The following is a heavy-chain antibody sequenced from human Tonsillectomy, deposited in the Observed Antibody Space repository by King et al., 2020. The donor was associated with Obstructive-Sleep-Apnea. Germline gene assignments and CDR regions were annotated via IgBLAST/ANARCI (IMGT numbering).Heavy chain of an antibody. CDR1: GGSLSSGGHY. CDR2: IYYSGRT. Sequence: VQLQESGPGLVKPSQTLSLTCTVSGGSLSSGGHYWSWFRQHPGKGLGWSGYIYYSGRTSSNPSLKSRVTMSVDTSKNQFSLKLSSVTAADTAVYYCARGEETYYSDYWGQGTLVTVSS. CDR3: ARGEETYYSDY. V-gene: IGHV4-31*03. J-gene: IGHJ4*02.